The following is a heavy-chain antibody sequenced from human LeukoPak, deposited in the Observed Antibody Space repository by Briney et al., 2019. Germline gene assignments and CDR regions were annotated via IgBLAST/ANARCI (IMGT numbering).Heavy chain of an antibody. D-gene: IGHD4-17*01. CDR2: IKQDGSEK. Sequence: GSLRLSCAASGFAFSSYWMSWVRQAPGKGLEWVASIKQDGSEKYYVDSVKGRFTISRDNSKNTLYLQMNSLRAEDTAVYYCAKGGSLITVTYFDLWGQGTLVTVSS. CDR1: GFAFSSYW. J-gene: IGHJ4*02. CDR3: AKGGSLITVTYFDL. V-gene: IGHV3-7*03.